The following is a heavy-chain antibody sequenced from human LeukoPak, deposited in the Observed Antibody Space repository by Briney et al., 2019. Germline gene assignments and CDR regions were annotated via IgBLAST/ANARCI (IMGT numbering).Heavy chain of an antibody. D-gene: IGHD3-10*01. CDR3: ARGGRDYGSGSYRRTYFDY. CDR2: INHREST. J-gene: IGHJ4*02. Sequence: PSETLSLTCAVYGGSFYGYYWSWIRQPPGNGLEWMGEINHRESTNYNPSFTRRVTISVDTSKNQFSLKLSSVTTADTAVYYCARGGRDYGSGSYRRTYFDYWGQGTLVTVSS. V-gene: IGHV4-34*01. CDR1: GGSFYGYY.